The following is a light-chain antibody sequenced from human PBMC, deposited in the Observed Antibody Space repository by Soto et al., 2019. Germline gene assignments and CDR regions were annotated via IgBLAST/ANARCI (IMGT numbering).Light chain of an antibody. J-gene: IGKJ1*01. CDR3: QQYGGSPRT. Sequence: EIVLTQSPGTLSLSPAERATLSCRASQSVTKSLAWYQQKPGQAPRLLIYGASSRATGIPDRFSGSGSGTDFTLTISRLEPEDFAVYYCQQYGGSPRTFGQGTKVE. CDR2: GAS. CDR1: QSVTKS. V-gene: IGKV3-20*01.